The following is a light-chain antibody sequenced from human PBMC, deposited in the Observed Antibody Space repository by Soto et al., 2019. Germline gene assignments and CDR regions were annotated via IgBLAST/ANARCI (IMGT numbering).Light chain of an antibody. CDR3: VSYTSSTTYV. J-gene: IGLJ1*01. CDR1: SSDVGGSNF. Sequence: QPALAQPASASDSPGQSVTISCTGTSSDVGGSNFVSWYQQHPGKPPKLIIYDVANRPSGVSNRFSGSKSGSTASLIISRLQTEDEADYYCVSYTSSTTYVFGTGTKVTVL. CDR2: DVA. V-gene: IGLV2-14*03.